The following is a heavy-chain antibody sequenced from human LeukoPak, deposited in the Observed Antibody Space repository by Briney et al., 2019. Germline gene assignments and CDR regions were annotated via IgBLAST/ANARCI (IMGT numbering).Heavy chain of an antibody. CDR1: GFTFSSYG. J-gene: IGHJ4*02. Sequence: GGSLRLSCAASGFTFSSYGMYCVRQAPGKGLEWVAVISYDGSSKYYADSAKGRFTISRDNDKSSLYLQMNSLRAEDTAVYYCARDYGGVMFDYWGQGTLLTVSS. CDR3: ARDYGGVMFDY. V-gene: IGHV3-30*03. D-gene: IGHD4-23*01. CDR2: ISYDGSSK.